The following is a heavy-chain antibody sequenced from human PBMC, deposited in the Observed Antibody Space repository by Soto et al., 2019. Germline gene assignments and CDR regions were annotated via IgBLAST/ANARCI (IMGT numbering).Heavy chain of an antibody. D-gene: IGHD4-17*01. J-gene: IGHJ4*02. CDR1: GFTFSNAW. Sequence: EVQVVESGGDLVKPGGSLRLSCEASGFTFSNAWMSWVRQAPGKGLEWVGRIKTNADGGTTDYAAPVKGRFTISRDDLRTTVYLQMSSLRTEDTAVYYCTTDRATVSTGFEYWGQGNLVTVSS. CDR2: IKTNADGGTT. V-gene: IGHV3-15*01. CDR3: TTDRATVSTGFEY.